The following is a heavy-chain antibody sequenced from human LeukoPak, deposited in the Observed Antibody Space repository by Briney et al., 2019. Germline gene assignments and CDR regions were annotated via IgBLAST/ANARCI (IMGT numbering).Heavy chain of an antibody. CDR2: ISSSGSTI. Sequence: GGSLRLSCAASGFTFSDYYMSWIRQAPGKGLEWLSYISSSGSTIYYADSVKGRFSISRDNAKNSLYLQMNSLRAEDTAVYYCASNSYYYGSGSSYDYWGQGTLVTVSS. V-gene: IGHV3-11*01. CDR3: ASNSYYYGSGSSYDY. CDR1: GFTFSDYY. D-gene: IGHD3-10*01. J-gene: IGHJ4*02.